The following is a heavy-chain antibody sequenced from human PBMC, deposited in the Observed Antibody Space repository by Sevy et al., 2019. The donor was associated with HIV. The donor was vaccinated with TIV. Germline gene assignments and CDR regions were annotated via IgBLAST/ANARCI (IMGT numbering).Heavy chain of an antibody. CDR3: ARDKIFGVVYYGMDV. J-gene: IGHJ6*02. V-gene: IGHV3-11*01. CDR2: ISSSGSTI. CDR1: GFTFSDYY. Sequence: GGSLRLSCAASGFTFSDYYMSWIRRAPGKGLEWVSYISSSGSTIYYADSVKGRFTISRDNAKNSLYLQMNSLRAEDTAVYYCARDKIFGVVYYGMDVWGQGTTVTVSS. D-gene: IGHD3-3*01.